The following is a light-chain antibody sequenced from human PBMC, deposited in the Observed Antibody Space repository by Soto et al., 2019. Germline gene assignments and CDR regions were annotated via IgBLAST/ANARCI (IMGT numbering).Light chain of an antibody. CDR2: DVN. CDR1: SSNIGRNY. Sequence: QSVLPQTPSVSGTPGQTVTISCSGSSSNIGRNYVYWYQQHPGKAPKLMIYDVNKRPSGVPDRFSGSKSGNTASLTISGLQAEDEADYYCYSYAGTYTLVFGGGTKVTVL. J-gene: IGLJ2*01. V-gene: IGLV2-11*01. CDR3: YSYAGTYTLV.